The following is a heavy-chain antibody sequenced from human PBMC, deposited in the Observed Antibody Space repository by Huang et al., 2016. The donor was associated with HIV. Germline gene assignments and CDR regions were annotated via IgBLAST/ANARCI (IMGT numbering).Heavy chain of an antibody. J-gene: IGHJ4*02. CDR1: GGTFSTYG. V-gene: IGHV1-69*01. CDR3: VRDPYSSNGDFDY. CDR2: IVPIYHTP. D-gene: IGHD1-26*01. Sequence: QVQLVQSGAEVKKPGSSVKVSCKTSGGTFSTYGISWVRQAPGQELEWMGVIVPIYHTPNDAQAFKGRLTLSAAESTSTAYMELNSPRSDDTAVYYCVRDPYSSNGDFDYWGQGTLVTVSS.